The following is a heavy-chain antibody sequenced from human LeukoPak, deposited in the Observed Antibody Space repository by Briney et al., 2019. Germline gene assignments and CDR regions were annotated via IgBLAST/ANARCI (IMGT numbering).Heavy chain of an antibody. J-gene: IGHJ3*02. CDR1: GGSISSSSYY. CDR3: ARQSSVVVPAATGAFDI. D-gene: IGHD2-2*01. Sequence: SETLSLTCTVSGGSISSSSYYWGWIRQPPGKGLEWIGSIYYSGSTYYNPSLKSRVTISVDTSRNQFSLKLSSVPAADTAVYYCARQSSVVVPAATGAFDIWGQGTMVTVSS. V-gene: IGHV4-39*01. CDR2: IYYSGST.